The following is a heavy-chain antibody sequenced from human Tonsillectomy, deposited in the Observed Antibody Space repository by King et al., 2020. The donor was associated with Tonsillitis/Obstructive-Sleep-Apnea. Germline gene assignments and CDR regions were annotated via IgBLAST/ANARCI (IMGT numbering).Heavy chain of an antibody. J-gene: IGHJ2*01. CDR2: ISSSSSYI. CDR3: ARARGYCSSTSCYTGWYFDL. CDR1: GFTFSSYS. D-gene: IGHD2-2*02. V-gene: IGHV3-21*01. Sequence: VQLVESGGGLVKPGGSLRLSCAASGFTFSSYSMNWVRQAPGKGLEWVSSISSSSSYIYYADSVKGRFTISRDNANNSLYLQMNSMRAEDTAVYYCARARGYCSSTSCYTGWYFDLWGRGTLVTVSS.